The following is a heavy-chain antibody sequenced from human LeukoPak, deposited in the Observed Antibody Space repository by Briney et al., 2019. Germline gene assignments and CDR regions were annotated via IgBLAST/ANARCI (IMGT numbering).Heavy chain of an antibody. CDR2: IYYSRTT. CDR1: GLTFSNYA. CDR3: VRHDGRSGGTMGALDS. V-gene: IGHV4-39*01. D-gene: IGHD4-23*01. J-gene: IGHJ4*02. Sequence: PGGSLRLSCAASGLTFSNYAMTWVRQSPGKGLEWIGSIYYSRTTYYNPSLNSRVTISVVTSKNQFSLQLNSVTAADTAVYYCVRHDGRSGGTMGALDSWGQGSLVTVSS.